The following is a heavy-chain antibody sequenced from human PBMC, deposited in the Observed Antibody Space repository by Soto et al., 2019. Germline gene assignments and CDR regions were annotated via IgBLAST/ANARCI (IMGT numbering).Heavy chain of an antibody. J-gene: IGHJ4*02. CDR1: GYTFTSYG. CDR3: ARVLLYIGAAGKGSVDY. CDR2: ISAYNGNT. D-gene: IGHD6-13*01. V-gene: IGHV1-18*01. Sequence: QVQLVQSGAEVKKPGASVKVSCKASGYTFTSYGISWVRQAPGQGLEWMGWISAYNGNTNYAQKLQGRVTMNTDTSTSTAYRELRSLRSDDTAVYYCARVLLYIGAAGKGSVDYWGQGTLVTVSS.